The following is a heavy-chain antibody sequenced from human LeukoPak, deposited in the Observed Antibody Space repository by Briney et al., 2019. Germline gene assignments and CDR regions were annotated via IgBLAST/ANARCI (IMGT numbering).Heavy chain of an antibody. J-gene: IGHJ5*02. Sequence: ASVKVSCKASGYIFISSGINWVRQAPGQGLEWMGWISGYNGNTNYAQKFHGRVTMTTDTSTSTAYMELRSLSSDDTAVYYCAREKVSGSYYWFDPWGQGTLVTVSS. CDR3: AREKVSGSYYWFDP. CDR2: ISGYNGNT. CDR1: GYIFISSG. V-gene: IGHV1-18*01. D-gene: IGHD1-26*01.